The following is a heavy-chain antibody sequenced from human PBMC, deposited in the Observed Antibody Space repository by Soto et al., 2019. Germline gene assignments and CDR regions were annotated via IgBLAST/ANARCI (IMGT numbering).Heavy chain of an antibody. Sequence: GESLKISCKGSGYSFTSYWIGWVRQMPGKGLEWMGIIYPGDSDTRYSPSFQGQVTISADKSISTAYLQWSSLKASDTAMYYCARVLEMATMLCVFDIWGQGTMVTVSS. D-gene: IGHD5-12*01. CDR1: GYSFTSYW. J-gene: IGHJ3*02. CDR2: IYPGDSDT. V-gene: IGHV5-51*01. CDR3: ARVLEMATMLCVFDI.